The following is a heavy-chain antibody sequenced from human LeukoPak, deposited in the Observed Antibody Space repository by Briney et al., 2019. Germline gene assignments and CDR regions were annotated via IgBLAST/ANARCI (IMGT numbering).Heavy chain of an antibody. D-gene: IGHD1-26*01. CDR3: ASPKWDLLRMDY. CDR1: GYTFTGYY. CDR2: INPDSGGT. V-gene: IGHV1-2*02. J-gene: IGHJ4*02. Sequence: APVKVSCKASGYTFTGYYMHWVRQAPGQGLEWMGWINPDSGGTNYAQKFQGRVTMTRDTSISTAYMELSRLRSDDTAVYYCASPKWDLLRMDYWGQGTLVTVSS.